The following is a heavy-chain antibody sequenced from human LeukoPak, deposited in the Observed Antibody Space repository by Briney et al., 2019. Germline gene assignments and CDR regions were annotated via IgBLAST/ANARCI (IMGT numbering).Heavy chain of an antibody. Sequence: SVKVSCKASGGTFSSYAISWVRQAPGQGLEWMGRIIPILGIANYAQKFQGRVTITADKSTSTAYMELSSLRSEDTAVYYCXXXXGSVPKVRWFDPWGQGTLVTVSS. CDR1: GGTFSSYA. J-gene: IGHJ5*02. V-gene: IGHV1-69*04. CDR3: XXXXGSVPKVRWFDP. CDR2: IIPILGIA. D-gene: IGHD2-2*01.